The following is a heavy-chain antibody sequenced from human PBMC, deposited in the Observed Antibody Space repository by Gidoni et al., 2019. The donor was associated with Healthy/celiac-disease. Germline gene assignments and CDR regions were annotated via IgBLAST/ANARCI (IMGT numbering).Heavy chain of an antibody. CDR3: AGRALGFTTVPSFDY. V-gene: IGHV4-4*02. J-gene: IGHJ4*02. CDR2: IYHSGST. D-gene: IGHD4-17*01. CDR1: GGSISSRNW. Sequence: QVQLQEAGPGLVKPSGTLSLTCAVSGGSISSRNWWRWVRQPTGKGLEWIGEIYHSGSTNSNPSLKIRVTISVAKSKTQFSLRLSSVTAADTAVYYCAGRALGFTTVPSFDYWGQGTLVTVSS.